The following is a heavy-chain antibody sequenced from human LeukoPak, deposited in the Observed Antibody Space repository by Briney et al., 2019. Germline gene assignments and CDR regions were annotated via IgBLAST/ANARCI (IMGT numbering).Heavy chain of an antibody. V-gene: IGHV4-39*01. J-gene: IGHJ4*02. CDR3: ARQGYNGYDSPFYFDY. Sequence: SETLSLTCTVSVGSISSSSYYWGWIRQPPGKGLEWIGSIYYTGSTYYNPSLKSRVTIFVDTSKNHFSLKLSSVTAADTAVYYCARQGYNGYDSPFYFDYWGQGTLVTVSS. CDR2: IYYTGST. D-gene: IGHD5-12*01. CDR1: VGSISSSSYY.